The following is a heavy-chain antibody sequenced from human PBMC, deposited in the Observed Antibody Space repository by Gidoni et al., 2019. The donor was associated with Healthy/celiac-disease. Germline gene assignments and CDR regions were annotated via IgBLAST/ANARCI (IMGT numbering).Heavy chain of an antibody. Sequence: QVQLVQSGAEVKKPGASVTVSCKASGYTFTSYIMHWVRQPPGQRLEWMGSINAGNGNTKYSQKFQGRVTITRDTSASTAYMELSSLRSEDTAVYYCARIVDTSMVDYYYYGMDVWGQGTTVTVSS. D-gene: IGHD5-18*01. CDR3: ARIVDTSMVDYYYYGMDV. CDR2: INAGNGNT. V-gene: IGHV1-3*01. CDR1: GYTFTSYI. J-gene: IGHJ6*02.